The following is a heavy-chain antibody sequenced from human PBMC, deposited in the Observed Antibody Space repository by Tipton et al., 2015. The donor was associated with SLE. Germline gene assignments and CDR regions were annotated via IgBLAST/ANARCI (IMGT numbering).Heavy chain of an antibody. J-gene: IGHJ4*02. Sequence: QLVQSGAEVKKPGESLKISCKGSGYSFTRYWNGWVRQMPGKGLEWMGRIDPSDSYTHYNPSFQGHVTISVDKSINTAYLQWNSLKASDTAMYYCARYISAEDYWGEGTLVTVSS. D-gene: IGHD1-14*01. CDR2: IDPSDSYT. V-gene: IGHV5-10-1*01. CDR3: ARYISAEDY. CDR1: GYSFTRYW.